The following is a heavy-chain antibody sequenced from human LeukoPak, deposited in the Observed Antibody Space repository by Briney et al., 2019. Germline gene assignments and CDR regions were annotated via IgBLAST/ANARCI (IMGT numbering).Heavy chain of an antibody. D-gene: IGHD1-26*01. J-gene: IGHJ6*03. Sequence: KASETLSLTCTVSGGSISSYFWSWIRQPPGKGLEWIGYIYYSGSTNYNPSLKSRVTISVDTSKNQFSLKLRSVTAADTTVYYCARDHNSGSYYYYYYMDVWGKGTTVTVSS. CDR2: IYYSGST. CDR3: ARDHNSGSYYYYYYMDV. V-gene: IGHV4-59*01. CDR1: GGSISSYF.